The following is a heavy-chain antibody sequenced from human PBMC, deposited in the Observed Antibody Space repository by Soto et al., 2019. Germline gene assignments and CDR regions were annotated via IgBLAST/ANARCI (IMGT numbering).Heavy chain of an antibody. D-gene: IGHD7-27*01. Sequence: GGSLRLSCAASGFTFSSYAMSWVRQAPGKGLEWVSAISGSGGSTYYADSVKGRFTISRDNSKNTLYLQMNSLRAEDTAVYYCGKSPTGVSRYFDLWGRGTLVTVSS. CDR3: GKSPTGVSRYFDL. J-gene: IGHJ2*01. V-gene: IGHV3-23*01. CDR2: ISGSGGST. CDR1: GFTFSSYA.